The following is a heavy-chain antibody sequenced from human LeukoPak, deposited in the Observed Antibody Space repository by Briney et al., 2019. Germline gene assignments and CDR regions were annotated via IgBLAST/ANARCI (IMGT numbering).Heavy chain of an antibody. J-gene: IGHJ4*01. V-gene: IGHV4-4*07. D-gene: IGHD3-10*01. CDR2: IYTSGST. CDR3: ARDVGSGGGTFPTYHFDF. CDR1: GGSISSYY. Sequence: SQTLSPTCTVSGGSISSYYWSWIRQPAGKGLEWIGRIYTSGSTNYNASLKSRVSMSVDTSKNQFSLKLSSVTAADTAVYYCARDVGSGGGTFPTYHFDFWGQEPWSPSPQ.